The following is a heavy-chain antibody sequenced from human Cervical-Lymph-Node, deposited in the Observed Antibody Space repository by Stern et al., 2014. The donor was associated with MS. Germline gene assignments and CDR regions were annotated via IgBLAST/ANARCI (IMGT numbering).Heavy chain of an antibody. Sequence: VQLVVSGGGLVQPGRSLRLSCVASGFTFNDYAMHWVRPVPGKGLEWVSGIRWNSDSIGYADSVRGRFTISRDNAKNSLYLQMNSLRTEDTAFYYCTKDIGVTTASLGYWGQGTLVTVSS. V-gene: IGHV3-9*01. CDR3: TKDIGVTTASLGY. J-gene: IGHJ4*02. D-gene: IGHD4-17*01. CDR1: GFTFNDYA. CDR2: IRWNSDSI.